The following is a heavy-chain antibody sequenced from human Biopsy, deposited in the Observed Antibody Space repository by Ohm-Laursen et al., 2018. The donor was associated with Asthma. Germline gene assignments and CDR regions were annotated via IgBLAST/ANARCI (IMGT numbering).Heavy chain of an antibody. CDR3: ARGYSGSDRIVYYYSGLEV. Sequence: SVKVSCKASGDSFSNYAISWVRRAPGQGLEWMGGLIPVLGTPDHAQMFGGRVTITADESTSTAYMELSGLSSEDTAVYYCARGYSGSDRIVYYYSGLEVWGQGTTVTVSS. D-gene: IGHD5-12*01. V-gene: IGHV1-69*13. J-gene: IGHJ6*02. CDR2: LIPVLGTP. CDR1: GDSFSNYA.